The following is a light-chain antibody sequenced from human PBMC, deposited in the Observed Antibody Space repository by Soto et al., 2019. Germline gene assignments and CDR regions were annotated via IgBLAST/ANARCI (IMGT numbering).Light chain of an antibody. CDR2: SKD. J-gene: IGLJ2*01. CDR3: AAWDDSLNAVV. V-gene: IGLV1-44*01. CDR1: SSNLGSNI. Sequence: QSVLTQPPSASGTPGQRVTISCSGSSSNLGSNIVNCYQQLPGAAPKLLIYSKDQRPSGVPDRFSGSKSATSASLATSGLQSEDEADYYCAAWDDSLNAVVFGGGTKVTVL.